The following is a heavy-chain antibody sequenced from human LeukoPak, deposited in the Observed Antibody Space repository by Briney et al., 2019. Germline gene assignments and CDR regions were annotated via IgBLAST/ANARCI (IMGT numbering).Heavy chain of an antibody. CDR2: INPSGGNT. CDR1: GYTFTGNY. V-gene: IGHV1-46*01. CDR3: ARDRGRSGSYHNCFDP. D-gene: IGHD3-10*01. Sequence: ASVKVSCKASGYTFTGNYIHWVRQAPGQGLEWMGIINPSGGNTRYAQKFQGRVTMTSDTSTSTVYMELTSLRSEDTAVYFCARDRGRSGSYHNCFDPWGQGTLVTVSS. J-gene: IGHJ5*02.